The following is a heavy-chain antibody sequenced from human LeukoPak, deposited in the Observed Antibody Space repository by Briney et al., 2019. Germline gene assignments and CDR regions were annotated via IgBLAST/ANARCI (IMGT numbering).Heavy chain of an antibody. CDR1: GGSISSYY. Sequence: PSETLSLTCTVSGGSISSYYWSWIRQPPGKGLEWIGYIYYSGSTNYNPSLKSRVTMTVDTSKNQFSLKLSSVTAADTAVYYCARHYDSSGYWYYFDFWGQGTLVTVSS. V-gene: IGHV4-59*08. D-gene: IGHD3-22*01. J-gene: IGHJ4*02. CDR2: IYYSGST. CDR3: ARHYDSSGYWYYFDF.